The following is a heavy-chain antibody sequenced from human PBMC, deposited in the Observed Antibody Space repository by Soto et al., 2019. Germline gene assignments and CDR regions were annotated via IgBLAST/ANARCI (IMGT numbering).Heavy chain of an antibody. CDR3: TTDITMIVVVFDI. CDR2: IKSKTDGGTT. V-gene: IGHV3-15*01. D-gene: IGHD3-22*01. CDR1: GFTFSNAW. J-gene: IGHJ3*02. Sequence: GGSLRLSCAASGFTFSNAWMSWVRQAPGKGLEWVGRIKSKTDGGTTDYAAPVKGRFTVSRDDSKNTLYLQMNSLKTEDTAVYYCTTDITMIVVVFDIWGQGTMVTVSS.